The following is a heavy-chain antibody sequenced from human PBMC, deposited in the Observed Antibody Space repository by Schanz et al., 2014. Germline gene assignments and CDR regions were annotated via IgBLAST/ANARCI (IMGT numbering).Heavy chain of an antibody. V-gene: IGHV1-69*08. CDR3: AREVGLYDRGWFDP. D-gene: IGHD3-22*01. Sequence: QVHLVQSGAEVKKPGSSVKVSCKASGGTFSSDTFSWVRQAPGQGLEWMGRIVPIAGITNYAQRFQGRVTITADKSSDTAYMELSSLRSEDTAVYYCAREVGLYDRGWFDPWGQGTLXIVSS. J-gene: IGHJ5*02. CDR2: IVPIAGIT. CDR1: GGTFSSDT.